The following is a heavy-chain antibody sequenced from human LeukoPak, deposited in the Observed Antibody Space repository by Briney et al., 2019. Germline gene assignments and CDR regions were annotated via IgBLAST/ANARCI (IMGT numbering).Heavy chain of an antibody. V-gene: IGHV5-51*01. J-gene: IGHJ3*02. CDR3: ARHTDGNDSDAFDI. CDR1: GFSFTNYW. D-gene: IGHD2-8*02. CDR2: IYPDYSET. Sequence: GESLKISCKGFGFSFTNYWIGWVRQMPGKGLEWMGIIYPDYSETTYSPSFQGLVTMSVDKSINTAYLQWNSLRASDTAMYYCARHTDGNDSDAFDIWGQGTMVAVSS.